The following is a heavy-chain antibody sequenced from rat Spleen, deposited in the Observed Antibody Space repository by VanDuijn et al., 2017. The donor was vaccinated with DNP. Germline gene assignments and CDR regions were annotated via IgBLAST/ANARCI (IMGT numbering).Heavy chain of an antibody. J-gene: IGHJ2*01. CDR1: GFTFSDYN. CDR3: TSGYGGTDY. D-gene: IGHD1-11*01. V-gene: IGHV5-7*01. Sequence: EVQLVESGGGLVQPGNSLKLSCAASGFTFSDYNMAWVRQAPKKGLEWVATISYDGSSTYYLDSVKGRFTISRDNAKSTLYLQMARLRSEDPAPYYCTSGYGGTDYWGQGVMVTVSS. CDR2: ISYDGSST.